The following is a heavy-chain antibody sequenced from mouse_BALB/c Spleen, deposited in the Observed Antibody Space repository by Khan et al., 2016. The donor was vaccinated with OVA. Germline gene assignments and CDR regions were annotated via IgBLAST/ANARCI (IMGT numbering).Heavy chain of an antibody. CDR3: TRHGYVAWFTY. V-gene: IGHV1S135*01. CDR2: IDPFSGGT. Sequence: VQLKQSGPELMKPGTSVKISCKASGYSFTTYYIHWVIQTHGKSLEWIGYIDPFSGGTTYNQKFKGKATLTVDKSSSTAYIKLSNLTSEDSSVYYCTRHGYVAWFTYWGQGTLVTVSA. CDR1: GYSFTTYY. D-gene: IGHD2-2*01. J-gene: IGHJ3*01.